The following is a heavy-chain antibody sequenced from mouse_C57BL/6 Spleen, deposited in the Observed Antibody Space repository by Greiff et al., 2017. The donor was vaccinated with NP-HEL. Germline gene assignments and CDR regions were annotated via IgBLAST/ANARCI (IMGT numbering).Heavy chain of an antibody. J-gene: IGHJ4*01. CDR2: INTSTGGT. CDR1: GYSFTGYY. V-gene: IGHV1-42*01. CDR3: ARGGLLRSYAMDY. D-gene: IGHD2-3*01. Sequence: EVQLQQSGPELVKPGASVEISCKASGYSFTGYYMNWVKQSPEKSLEWIGEINTSTGGTTYNQKFKAKATLTVDKSSSTAYMQLKSLTSEDSAVYYCARGGLLRSYAMDYWGQGTSVTVSS.